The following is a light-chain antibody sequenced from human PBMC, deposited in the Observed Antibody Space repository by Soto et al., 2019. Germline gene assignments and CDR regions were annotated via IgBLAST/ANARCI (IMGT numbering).Light chain of an antibody. V-gene: IGLV2-14*01. CDR1: SSDVGGYNY. Sequence: QSALTQPASVSGSPGQSITISCTGTSSDVGGYNYVSWYQQHPGKAPKFMIYDVSNRPSGVSNRFSGSKSGNTASLTISGLQAKDEADYYCCSYTTSNTRQIVFGTGTQLTVL. J-gene: IGLJ1*01. CDR3: CSYTTSNTRQIV. CDR2: DVS.